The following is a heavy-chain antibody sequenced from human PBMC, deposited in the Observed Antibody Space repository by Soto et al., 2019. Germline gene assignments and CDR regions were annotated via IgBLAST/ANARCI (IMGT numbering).Heavy chain of an antibody. Sequence: SVKVSCKASGGTFGSYSITWVRQAPGQRLEWMGEIIPLLRTVNYAQKFQDRVTITGDRSTSTVYMALSSLRSDDTAVYYCAREPVDLFGYMDVWGQGTTVTVSS. V-gene: IGHV1-69*08. CDR1: GGTFGSYS. CDR3: AREPVDLFGYMDV. J-gene: IGHJ6*02. CDR2: IIPLLRTV. D-gene: IGHD6-25*01.